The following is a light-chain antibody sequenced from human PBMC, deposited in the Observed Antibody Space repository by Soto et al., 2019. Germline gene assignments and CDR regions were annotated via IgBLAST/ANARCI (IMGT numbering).Light chain of an antibody. CDR2: DAS. CDR3: QQYGSSPRT. CDR1: QSVSSNF. J-gene: IGKJ1*01. Sequence: EIVLTHSPGTLSLSPGERATLSSRASQSVSSNFLAWYQQKPGQAPRLLIYDASSRATGIPDRFGGSGSGTDFTLTISRLEPEDFAVYYCQQYGSSPRTFGQGTKVDIK. V-gene: IGKV3-20*01.